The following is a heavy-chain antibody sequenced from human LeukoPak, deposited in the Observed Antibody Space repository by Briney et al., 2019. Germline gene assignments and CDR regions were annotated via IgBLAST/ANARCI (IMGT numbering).Heavy chain of an antibody. V-gene: IGHV4-59*08. CDR3: ARYAGGYDILTGYRGPLDY. Sequence: SETLSLTCTVSGGSISSYYWSWIRQPPGKGLEWIGYIYYSGSTNYNPSLKSRVTISVDTSKNQFSLKLSSVTAADTAVYYCARYAGGYDILTGYRGPLDYWGQGTLVTVSS. D-gene: IGHD3-9*01. CDR1: GGSISSYY. CDR2: IYYSGST. J-gene: IGHJ4*02.